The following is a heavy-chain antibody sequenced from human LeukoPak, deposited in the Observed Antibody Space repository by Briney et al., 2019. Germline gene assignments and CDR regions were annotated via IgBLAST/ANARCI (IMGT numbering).Heavy chain of an antibody. J-gene: IGHJ5*02. CDR1: GFTFSSYW. CDR2: IKQDGSEK. D-gene: IGHD2-2*01. CDR3: ARVSQLLRTKLSWFDP. Sequence: PGGSLRLSCAASGFTFSSYWMSWVRQAPGKGLEWVANIKQDGSEKYYVDSVKGRFTISRDNAKNSLYLQMNSLRAEDTAVYYCARVSQLLRTKLSWFDPWGQGTLVTVSS. V-gene: IGHV3-7*01.